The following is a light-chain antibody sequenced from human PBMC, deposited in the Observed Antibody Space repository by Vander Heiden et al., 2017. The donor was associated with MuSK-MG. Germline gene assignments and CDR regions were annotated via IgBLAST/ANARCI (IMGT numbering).Light chain of an antibody. CDR3: QQDDTTPYT. V-gene: IGKV4-1*01. Sequence: DIVMTQSPDSLAVSLGERATINCTSSQSVFYSSNNNNYLAWYQQKPGQPPKLLIYWASTRESGVPDRFSGSGSGTDFTLTISSLHAEDVAVYYCQQDDTTPYTFGPGTKLEIK. CDR2: WAS. CDR1: QSVFYSSNNNNY. J-gene: IGKJ2*01.